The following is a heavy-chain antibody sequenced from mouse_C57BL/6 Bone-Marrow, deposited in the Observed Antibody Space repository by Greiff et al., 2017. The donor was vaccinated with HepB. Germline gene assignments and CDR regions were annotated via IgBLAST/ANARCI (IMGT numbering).Heavy chain of an antibody. CDR3: ARHEIITTVVATNYFDY. D-gene: IGHD1-1*01. V-gene: IGHV1-62-2*01. Sequence: VNVVESGAELVKPGASVKLSCKASGYTFTEYTIHWVKQRSGQGLEWIGWFYPGSGSIKYNEKFKDKATLTADKSSSTVYMELSRLTSEDSAVYFCARHEIITTVVATNYFDYWGQGTTLTVSS. CDR1: GYTFTEYT. CDR2: FYPGSGSI. J-gene: IGHJ2*01.